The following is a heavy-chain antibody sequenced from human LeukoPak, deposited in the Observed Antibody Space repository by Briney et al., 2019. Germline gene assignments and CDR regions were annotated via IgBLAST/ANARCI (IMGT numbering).Heavy chain of an antibody. J-gene: IGHJ4*02. Sequence: GGSLRLSCAASGFTLSNYAMNWVRQAPGKGLEWVSGISDRGDRTFYADSVKGRFTVSRDTSKNTLYLQMSSLRAEDTAVYYCARPRQGDSDSYIDFEYWGQGILVTVSS. D-gene: IGHD1-26*01. CDR2: ISDRGDRT. CDR1: GFTLSNYA. V-gene: IGHV3-23*01. CDR3: ARPRQGDSDSYIDFEY.